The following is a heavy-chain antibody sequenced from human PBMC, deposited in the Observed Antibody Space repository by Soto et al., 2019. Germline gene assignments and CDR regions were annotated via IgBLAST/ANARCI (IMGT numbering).Heavy chain of an antibody. CDR1: GFTFGDYA. V-gene: IGHV3-49*04. Sequence: PGGSLRLSCPASGFTFGDYAMSWVRQAPGKGLEWVGSIRSKTYGGTTDYGASVKGRFTISRDDPKSIAYLQMNSLKTEDTAVYYCTRQMGYYYGSGSSANYYYYGMDVWGQGTTVTVSS. J-gene: IGHJ6*02. CDR2: IRSKTYGGTT. D-gene: IGHD3-10*01. CDR3: TRQMGYYYGSGSSANYYYYGMDV.